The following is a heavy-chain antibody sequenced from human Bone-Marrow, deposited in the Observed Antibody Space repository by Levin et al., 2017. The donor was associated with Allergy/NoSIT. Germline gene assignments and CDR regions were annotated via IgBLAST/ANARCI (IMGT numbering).Heavy chain of an antibody. CDR3: TRGNGDFETYYYYGLDV. V-gene: IGHV3-49*03. J-gene: IGHJ6*02. CDR2: IRSQAFGGTT. CDR1: GFAFGDFA. D-gene: IGHD4-17*01. Sequence: PGESLKISCTTSGFAFGDFAMSWFRQAPGKGLEWVGFIRSQAFGGTTDCAASVKDRFIISRDDLKSIAYLQMNSLKTEDTAVYYCTRGNGDFETYYYYGLDVWGQGTTVTVSS.